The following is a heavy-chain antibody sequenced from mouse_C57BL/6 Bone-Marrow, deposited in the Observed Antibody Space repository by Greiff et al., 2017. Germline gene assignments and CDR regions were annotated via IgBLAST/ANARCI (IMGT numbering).Heavy chain of an antibody. Sequence: QVQLQQPAAELVKPGASVKLSCKASGYTFTSYWLHWVKQRPGQGLEWIGMIHPNSGSTNYNEKFKSKATLTVDKSSSTAYMQLSSLTSEDSAVYYCAREKSYGNYYFDYWGQGTTITVAS. CDR3: AREKSYGNYYFDY. J-gene: IGHJ2*01. CDR2: IHPNSGST. CDR1: GYTFTSYW. D-gene: IGHD2-1*01. V-gene: IGHV1-64*01.